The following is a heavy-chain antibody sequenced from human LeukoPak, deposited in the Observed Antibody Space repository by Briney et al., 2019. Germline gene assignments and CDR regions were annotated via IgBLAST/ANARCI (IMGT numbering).Heavy chain of an antibody. V-gene: IGHV1-2*02. Sequence: ASVKVSCKASGYTFIGYYIHWVRQAPGQGREWMGWINPNSGGTNYAQKFQGRVTMTRDTSISTAYMELSRLRSDDTAVYYCARFIAAAGSHWFDPWGQGTLVTVSS. D-gene: IGHD6-13*01. J-gene: IGHJ5*02. CDR2: INPNSGGT. CDR1: GYTFIGYY. CDR3: ARFIAAAGSHWFDP.